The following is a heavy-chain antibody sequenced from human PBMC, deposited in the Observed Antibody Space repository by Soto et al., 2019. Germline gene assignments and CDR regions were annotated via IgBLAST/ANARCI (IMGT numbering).Heavy chain of an antibody. D-gene: IGHD4-17*01. Sequence: ASVKVSCKASGYTFTGYYMHWVRQATGQGPEWMGWINPNSGGTSYAQKFQGRVTMTRDTSISTAYMELSRLRSDDTAVYYCARDGLYGDYEGAWFDPWGQGTLVTVSS. J-gene: IGHJ5*02. CDR2: INPNSGGT. V-gene: IGHV1-2*02. CDR3: ARDGLYGDYEGAWFDP. CDR1: GYTFTGYY.